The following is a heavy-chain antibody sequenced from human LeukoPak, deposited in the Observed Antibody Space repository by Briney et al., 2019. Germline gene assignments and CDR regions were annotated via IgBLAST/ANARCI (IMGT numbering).Heavy chain of an antibody. CDR3: AKGFAGYSSAPVYYFDY. Sequence: GGSLRLSCAASGFTFSSYSMNWVRQAPGKGLEWVSSISSSSSYIYYADSVKGRFTISRDNAKNSLYLQMNSLRAEDTALYYCAKGFAGYSSAPVYYFDYWGQGTLVTVSS. D-gene: IGHD6-19*01. V-gene: IGHV3-21*04. CDR1: GFTFSSYS. CDR2: ISSSSSYI. J-gene: IGHJ4*02.